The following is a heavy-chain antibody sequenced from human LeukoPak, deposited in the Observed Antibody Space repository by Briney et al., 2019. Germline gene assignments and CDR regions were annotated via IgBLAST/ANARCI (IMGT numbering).Heavy chain of an antibody. V-gene: IGHV3-7*03. Sequence: GGSLRLSCAASGFTFSSSWMTWVRQAPGKGLEWLANIKGDGSDKNYVDSVKGRFTISRDNSKNTLYLQMNSLRAEDTAVYYCARRAGGYSHPYDYWGQGTLVTVPS. J-gene: IGHJ4*02. CDR2: IKGDGSDK. CDR3: ARRAGGYSHPYDY. CDR1: GFTFSSSW. D-gene: IGHD4-23*01.